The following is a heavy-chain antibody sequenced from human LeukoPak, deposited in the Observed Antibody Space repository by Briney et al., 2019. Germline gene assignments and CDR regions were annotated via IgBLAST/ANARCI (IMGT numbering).Heavy chain of an antibody. V-gene: IGHV3-48*01. CDR2: INSGSSSI. CDR1: GFTFSSYS. Sequence: PGGSLRLSCAASGFTFSSYSMNWVRQAPGKGLEWVPYINSGSSSIYYADSVKGRFTISRDNAKNSLYLQMNSLRAEDTAVYYCAREGGFDYWGQGTLVTVSS. CDR3: AREGGFDY. J-gene: IGHJ4*02. D-gene: IGHD3-16*01.